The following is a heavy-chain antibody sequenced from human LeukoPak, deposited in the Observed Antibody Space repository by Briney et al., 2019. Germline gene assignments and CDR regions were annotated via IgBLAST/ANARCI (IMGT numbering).Heavy chain of an antibody. Sequence: SEILSLTCTVSGGSIRTDGSYWAWIRQPPGKGLEWIGSIYIDGITHYNSSLQSRVTLSIDTSKNHFSLRLTSVTAADTAVFYCARLFTRAWEYRYGMDVWGQGTAVTVSS. CDR3: ARLFTRAWEYRYGMDV. V-gene: IGHV4-39*02. D-gene: IGHD1-26*01. CDR1: GGSIRTDGSY. CDR2: IYIDGIT. J-gene: IGHJ6*02.